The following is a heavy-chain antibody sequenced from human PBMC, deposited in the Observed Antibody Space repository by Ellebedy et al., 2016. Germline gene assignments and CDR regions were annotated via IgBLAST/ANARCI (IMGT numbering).Heavy chain of an antibody. V-gene: IGHV3-53*04. J-gene: IGHJ6*02. D-gene: IGHD5-18*01. CDR2: LYSTGRT. Sequence: GGSLRLSXTASGLTVSRSYMSWVRQAPGKGLEWVSVLYSTGRTSYADSVKGRFTVSRHNSKNILYLQMNSVRSEDTAVYYCAREMFGYKDNYGLDVWGQGTAVTVS. CDR3: AREMFGYKDNYGLDV. CDR1: GLTVSRSY.